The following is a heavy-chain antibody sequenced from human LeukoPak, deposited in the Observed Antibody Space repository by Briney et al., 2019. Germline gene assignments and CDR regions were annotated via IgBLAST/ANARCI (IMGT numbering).Heavy chain of an antibody. D-gene: IGHD3-22*01. CDR1: GGSISSGDYY. CDR2: IYYSGST. J-gene: IGHJ4*02. Sequence: SETLSLTCTVSGGSISSGDYYWSWIRQPPGKGLEWIGYIYYSGSTYYNPSLKSRVTISVDTSKNQFSLRLSSVTAADTAVYYCARVAYDSSGYPFDYWGQGTLVTVSS. V-gene: IGHV4-30-4*01. CDR3: ARVAYDSSGYPFDY.